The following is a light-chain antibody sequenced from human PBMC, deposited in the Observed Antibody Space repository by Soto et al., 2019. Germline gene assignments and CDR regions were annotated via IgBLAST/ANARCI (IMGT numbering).Light chain of an antibody. V-gene: IGKV1D-13*01. CDR2: DAS. CDR3: QQFNNPLT. CDR1: QGISSA. Sequence: AIQLTQSPSSLSASVGDRVTITCRASQGISSALAWYQQKPGKAPKLLICDASSLESGVPSRFSGSGSGTDFTLTISSLQPEDFATYYCQQFNNPLTFGGGTKVEIK. J-gene: IGKJ4*01.